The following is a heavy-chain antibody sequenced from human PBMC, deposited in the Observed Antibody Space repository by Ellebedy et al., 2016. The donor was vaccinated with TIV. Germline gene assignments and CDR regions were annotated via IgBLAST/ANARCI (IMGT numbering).Heavy chain of an antibody. J-gene: IGHJ2*01. CDR1: GYTFTGYY. Sequence: ASVKVSCKASGYTFTGYYMHWVRQAPGQGLEWMGWINPNSGGTNYAQKFQGWVTMTRDTSISTAYLQWSSLKASDTAMYYCARRRYYYDSSGYIHWYFDLWGRGTLVTVSS. CDR2: INPNSGGT. CDR3: ARRRYYYDSSGYIHWYFDL. V-gene: IGHV1-2*04. D-gene: IGHD3-22*01.